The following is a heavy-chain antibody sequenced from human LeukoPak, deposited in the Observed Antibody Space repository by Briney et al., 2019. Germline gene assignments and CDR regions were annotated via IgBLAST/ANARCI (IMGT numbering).Heavy chain of an antibody. J-gene: IGHJ5*02. Sequence: GGSLRLSCAASGFTFSSYSMKWVRQAPGEGLEWVASISSSSSYIYYADSVKGRFTISRDKAKNSLYLQMNSLRAEDTAVYYCAGDQDYGDYVDGWFEPWGQGTLVTVSS. D-gene: IGHD4-17*01. CDR2: ISSSSSYI. CDR1: GFTFSSYS. CDR3: AGDQDYGDYVDGWFEP. V-gene: IGHV3-21*01.